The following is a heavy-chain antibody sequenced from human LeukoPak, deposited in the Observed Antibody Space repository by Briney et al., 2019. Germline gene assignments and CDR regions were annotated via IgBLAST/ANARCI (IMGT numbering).Heavy chain of an antibody. CDR2: IYYSGST. J-gene: IGHJ6*02. CDR1: GGSFSGYY. V-gene: IGHV4-34*01. CDR3: ARLRGRRGYYYYYGMDV. D-gene: IGHD4-17*01. Sequence: PSETLSLTCAVYGGSFSGYYWSWIRQPPGKGLEWIGYIYYSGSTNYNPSLKSRVTISVDTSKNQFSLKLSSVTAADTAVYYCARLRGRRGYYYYYGMDVWGQGTTVTVSS.